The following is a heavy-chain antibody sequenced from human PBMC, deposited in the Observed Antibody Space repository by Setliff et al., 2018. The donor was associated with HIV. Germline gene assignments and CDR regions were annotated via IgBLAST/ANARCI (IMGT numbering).Heavy chain of an antibody. CDR2: IRYDDTYK. Sequence: GGSLRLSCAASGFTFSTYGMHWVRQAPGKGLEWVAFIRYDDTYKYYADSVKGRFTISRDNSKNTLYLQMNSLRAEDTAVYYCAKNLYRSGWSPLDYWGQGTLVTVSS. V-gene: IGHV3-30*02. CDR3: AKNLYRSGWSPLDY. J-gene: IGHJ4*02. CDR1: GFTFSTYG. D-gene: IGHD6-13*01.